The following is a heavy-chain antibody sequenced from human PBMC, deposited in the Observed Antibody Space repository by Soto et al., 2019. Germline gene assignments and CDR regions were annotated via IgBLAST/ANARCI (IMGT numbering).Heavy chain of an antibody. CDR2: IYRTGST. CDR1: GGSFTSNNW. J-gene: IGHJ4*02. CDR3: ASRDPGTSVDY. V-gene: IGHV4-4*02. D-gene: IGHD1-7*01. Sequence: SETLSLTCAVSGGSFTSNNWLTWVRQPPGQGLEWIGEIYRTGSTNYNPSLKSRVTISLDKSENQFSLKVTSLTAADTAVYYCASRDPGTSVDYWGQGTLVTVPS.